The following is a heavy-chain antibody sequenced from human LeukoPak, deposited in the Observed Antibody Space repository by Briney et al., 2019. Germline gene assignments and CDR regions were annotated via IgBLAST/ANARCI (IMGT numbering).Heavy chain of an antibody. CDR2: INHSGST. CDR1: GGSFSGYY. J-gene: IGHJ6*02. Sequence: SETLSLTCAVYGGSFSGYYWSWIRQPPGKGLERIGEINHSGSTNYNPSLKSRVTISVDTSKNQFSLKLSSVTAADTAVYYCARGHSSSWYRRGLGGYYYGMDVWGQGTTVTVSS. D-gene: IGHD6-13*01. CDR3: ARGHSSSWYRRGLGGYYYGMDV. V-gene: IGHV4-34*01.